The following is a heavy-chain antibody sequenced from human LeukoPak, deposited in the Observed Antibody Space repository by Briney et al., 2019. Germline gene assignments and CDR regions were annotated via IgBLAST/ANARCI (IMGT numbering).Heavy chain of an antibody. D-gene: IGHD3-3*01. CDR3: ARGTPYDFWSGYYFSYYFDY. CDR1: GGSISSYY. Sequence: SETLSLTCTVSGGSISSYYWSWIRQPPGKGLEWIGYIYYSGSTYYNPSPKSRVTISVDTSKNQFSLKLSSVTAADTAVYYCARGTPYDFWSGYYFSYYFDYWGQGTLVTVSS. J-gene: IGHJ4*02. CDR2: IYYSGST. V-gene: IGHV4-59*08.